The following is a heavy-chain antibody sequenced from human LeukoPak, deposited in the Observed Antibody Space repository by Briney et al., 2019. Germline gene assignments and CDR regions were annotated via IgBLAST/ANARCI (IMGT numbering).Heavy chain of an antibody. CDR1: GGSISSSSYS. CDR3: ARGRVAELGLQNGFDP. Sequence: PSETLSLTCTVSGGSISSSSYSWGWIRQPPGKGLEWIGSIYYSGSTYYNPSLKSRVTISVDTSKNQFSLKLSSVTAADTAVYYCARGRVAELGLQNGFDPWGQGTLVTVSS. CDR2: IYYSGST. J-gene: IGHJ5*02. D-gene: IGHD5-24*01. V-gene: IGHV4-39*07.